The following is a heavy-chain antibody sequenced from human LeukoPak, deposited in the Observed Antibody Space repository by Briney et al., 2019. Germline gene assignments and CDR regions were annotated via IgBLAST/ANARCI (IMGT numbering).Heavy chain of an antibody. Sequence: GGSLRLSCAASGFTFSSYAMHWVRQAPGKGLEWVAVISYDGSNKYYADSVKGRFTISRDNSKNTLYLQMNSLRAEDTAVYYCARDRDDSSGYVDYWGQGTLVTVSS. J-gene: IGHJ4*02. D-gene: IGHD3-22*01. CDR3: ARDRDDSSGYVDY. V-gene: IGHV3-30-3*01. CDR2: ISYDGSNK. CDR1: GFTFSSYA.